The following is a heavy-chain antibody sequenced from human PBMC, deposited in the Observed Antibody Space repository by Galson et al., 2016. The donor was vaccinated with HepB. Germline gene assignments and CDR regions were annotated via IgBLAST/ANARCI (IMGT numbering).Heavy chain of an antibody. J-gene: IGHJ3*02. CDR1: GFSLGAYS. Sequence: SLRLSCAASGFSLGAYSMNWVRQAPGKGLEWISYISSSSSTIYYADSVKGRFTISRDNARKSLYLQMESLRDEDTALYYCARDRDWNYTPDAFDIWGQGTMVTVS. V-gene: IGHV3-48*02. CDR3: ARDRDWNYTPDAFDI. CDR2: ISSSSSTI. D-gene: IGHD1-7*01.